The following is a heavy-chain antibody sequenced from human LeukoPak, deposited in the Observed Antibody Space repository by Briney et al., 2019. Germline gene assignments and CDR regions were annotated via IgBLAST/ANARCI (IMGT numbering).Heavy chain of an antibody. V-gene: IGHV1-24*01. CDR3: ATEGVSDYFFDY. CDR2: FDPEDGET. Sequence: ASVKVSCKVSGYTLTELSMHWVRQAPGKGPEWMGAFDPEDGETVYAQKFQGRFSMTEDTSTNTAYMELSSLRSEDTAVYYCATEGVSDYFFDYWGQGTLVTVSS. CDR1: GYTLTELS. J-gene: IGHJ4*02. D-gene: IGHD3-22*01.